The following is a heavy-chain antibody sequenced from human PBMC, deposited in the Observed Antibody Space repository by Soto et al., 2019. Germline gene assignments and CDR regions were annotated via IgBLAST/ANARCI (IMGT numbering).Heavy chain of an antibody. Sequence: SETLSLTCSVSGASXSTSSDCWGWIRQAPGKGLEWIGNVYQSGTTRLNPSLKSRVSIFVHRSKNQFSLELNSATPADRPVYYCGSMPESTSDFAYRGQGIPGTVS. D-gene: IGHD2-2*01. CDR1: GASXSTSSDC. J-gene: IGHJ4*02. CDR3: GSMPESTSDFAY. CDR2: VYQSGTT. V-gene: IGHV4-39*01.